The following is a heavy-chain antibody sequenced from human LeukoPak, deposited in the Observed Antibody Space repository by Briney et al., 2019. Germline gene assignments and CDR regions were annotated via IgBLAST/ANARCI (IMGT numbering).Heavy chain of an antibody. CDR3: ATGYCSGSGCNSEGD. Sequence: GGSLTLSCAASGFTSSSYSMHWHRQAPGKGLEWVSSTSVSRSSISYADSAKGRFTISRDNAKNSLFLQMDSLGAEDTAVYYCATGYCSGSGCNSEGDWGQGTLVTVSS. J-gene: IGHJ4*02. V-gene: IGHV3-48*01. CDR2: TSVSRSSI. D-gene: IGHD2-15*01. CDR1: GFTSSSYS.